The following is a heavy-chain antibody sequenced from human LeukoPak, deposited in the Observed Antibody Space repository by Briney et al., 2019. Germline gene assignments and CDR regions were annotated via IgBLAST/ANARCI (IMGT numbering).Heavy chain of an antibody. V-gene: IGHV3-43*01. CDR1: GFNFDRYT. J-gene: IGHJ4*02. CDR3: AKELDTMFCDY. Sequence: PGGSLRLSCATSGFNFDRYTIHWVRQAPGKGLERVSLAGWAGGTTFYSDSVRGRFTISRDSGRKSVYLQMNSLTTDDTAFYFCAKELDTMFCDYWGQGALVTVSS. D-gene: IGHD3-10*02. CDR2: AGWAGGTT.